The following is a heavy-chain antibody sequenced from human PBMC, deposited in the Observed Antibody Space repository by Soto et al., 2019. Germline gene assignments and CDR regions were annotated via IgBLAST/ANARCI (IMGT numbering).Heavy chain of an antibody. Sequence: EVQLVETGGGLIQPGGSLRLSCAASGFTVSSNYMSWVRQAPGKGLEWVSVIYSGGSTYYADSVKGRFTISRDNSKNTRYLQMNSLRAEDTAVYYCACNLGGGNSGDAFDIWGQGTMVTVSS. CDR3: ACNLGGGNSGDAFDI. D-gene: IGHD2-21*02. CDR2: IYSGGST. V-gene: IGHV3-53*02. CDR1: GFTVSSNY. J-gene: IGHJ3*02.